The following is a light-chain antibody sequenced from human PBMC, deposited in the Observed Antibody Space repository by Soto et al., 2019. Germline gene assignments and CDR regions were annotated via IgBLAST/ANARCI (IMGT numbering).Light chain of an antibody. CDR3: QQYNNWPFS. Sequence: IVMTQSPATLSVSPGDRVTLSCRASQSVSSDLAWYQQRPGQAPRLLIYGASTRATGIPARFSGTGSGTEFTLTISSLQSEDFAVYFCQQYNNWPFSFGQGTRLEIK. CDR1: QSVSSD. V-gene: IGKV3-15*01. J-gene: IGKJ5*01. CDR2: GAS.